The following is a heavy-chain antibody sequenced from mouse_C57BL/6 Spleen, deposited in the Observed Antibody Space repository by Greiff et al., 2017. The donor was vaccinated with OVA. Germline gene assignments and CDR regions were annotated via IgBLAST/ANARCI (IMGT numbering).Heavy chain of an antibody. Sequence: QVQLQQSGAELVRPGASVTLSCKASGYTFTDYEMHWVKQTPVHGLEWIGAIDPETGGTAYNQKFKGKAILTADKSSSTAYMELRSLTSEDSAVYYCTRYYYGSGEYYFDYWGQGTTLTVSS. J-gene: IGHJ2*01. D-gene: IGHD1-1*01. CDR1: GYTFTDYE. CDR2: IDPETGGT. V-gene: IGHV1-15*01. CDR3: TRYYYGSGEYYFDY.